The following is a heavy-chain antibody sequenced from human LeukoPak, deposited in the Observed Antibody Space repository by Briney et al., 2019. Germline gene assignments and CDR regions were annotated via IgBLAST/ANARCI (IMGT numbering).Heavy chain of an antibody. CDR3: ARVDTTMMN. J-gene: IGHJ4*02. Sequence: PSETLSLTCTVSGGSISSSSYYWGWIRQPPGKGLEWIGSVFYSGSTYYNPSLKSRVAISVDTSKNQFSLKLSSVTAADTAVYYCARVDTTMMNWGQGTLVTVSP. CDR1: GGSISSSSYY. D-gene: IGHD5-18*01. CDR2: VFYSGST. V-gene: IGHV4-39*01.